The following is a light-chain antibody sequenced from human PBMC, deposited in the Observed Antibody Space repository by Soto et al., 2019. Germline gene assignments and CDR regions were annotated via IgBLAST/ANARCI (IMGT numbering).Light chain of an antibody. V-gene: IGLV2-14*01. J-gene: IGLJ2*01. CDR1: SSDVGAYDF. Sequence: QSVLTQPASVSGSPGQSITISCTGTSSDVGAYDFVSWYQHYPGKAPKLVTFDVTHRPPGISDCFSGSKSANTASLTISGLQAEDEAFYYCSSYTTRSTLVFGGGTQLTVL. CDR2: DVT. CDR3: SSYTTRSTLV.